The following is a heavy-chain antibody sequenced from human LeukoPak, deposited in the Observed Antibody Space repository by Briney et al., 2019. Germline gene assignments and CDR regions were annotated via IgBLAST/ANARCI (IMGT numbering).Heavy chain of an antibody. CDR2: ISSSGSTI. CDR1: GSTFSSYE. J-gene: IGHJ6*03. V-gene: IGHV3-48*03. D-gene: IGHD6-19*01. Sequence: PGGSLRLSCAASGSTFSSYEMNWFRQAPGKGLEWVSYISSSGSTIYYADSVKGRFTISRDNAKNSLYLQMNSLRAEDTAVYYCARSAVAEPYYYYMDVWGKGTTVTVSS. CDR3: ARSAVAEPYYYYMDV.